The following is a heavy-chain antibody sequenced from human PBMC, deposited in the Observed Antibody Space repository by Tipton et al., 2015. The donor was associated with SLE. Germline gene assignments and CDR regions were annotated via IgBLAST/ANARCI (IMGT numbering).Heavy chain of an antibody. J-gene: IGHJ4*02. D-gene: IGHD6-6*01. V-gene: IGHV4-34*01. CDR1: GGSISSHY. CDR3: ARGHRSSARYFDY. CDR2: INHSGST. Sequence: TLSLTCTVSGGSISSHYWSGVRQPPGKGLEWIGEINHSGSTNYNPSLKSRVTISVDTSKNQFSLKLSSVTAADTAVYYCARGHRSSARYFDYWGQGTLVTVSS.